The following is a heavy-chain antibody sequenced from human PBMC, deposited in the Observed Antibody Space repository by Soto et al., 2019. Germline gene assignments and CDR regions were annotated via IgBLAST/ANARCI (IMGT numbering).Heavy chain of an antibody. V-gene: IGHV1-69*02. D-gene: IGHD6-6*01. CDR2: IIPILGIA. CDR3: ARVPYSSSYYYYYMDV. Sequence: QVQLVQSGAEVKKPGSSVKVSCKASGGTFSSYTISWVRQAPGQGLEWMGRIIPILGIANYAQKFQGRVTITADKSTSTAYMELSSLRSEDTAVYYCARVPYSSSYYYYYMDVWGKGTTVTVSS. J-gene: IGHJ6*03. CDR1: GGTFSSYT.